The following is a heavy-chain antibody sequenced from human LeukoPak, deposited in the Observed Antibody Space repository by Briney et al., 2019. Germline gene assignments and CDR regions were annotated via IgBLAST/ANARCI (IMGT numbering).Heavy chain of an antibody. CDR3: ARARYVSAWYAFDI. CDR2: IYYSGST. Sequence: SETLSLTCTVSGGSISSSSYYWGWIRQPPGKGLEWIGSIYYSGSTYYNPSLKSRVTISVDTSKNQFSLKLNSVTAADTAVYYCARARYVSAWYAFDIWGQGTMVTVSS. J-gene: IGHJ3*02. V-gene: IGHV4-39*07. CDR1: GGSISSSSYY. D-gene: IGHD6-19*01.